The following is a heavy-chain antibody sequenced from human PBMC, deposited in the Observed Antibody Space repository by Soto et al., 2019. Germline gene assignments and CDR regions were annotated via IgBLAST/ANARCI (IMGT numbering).Heavy chain of an antibody. V-gene: IGHV3-33*01. CDR3: VRYLTGYRFWSGFYPGLDY. CDR2: IWYDGSNK. J-gene: IGHJ4*02. CDR1: GFTFSSYG. Sequence: QVQLVESGGGVVQPGRSLRLSCAASGFTFSSYGMHWVRQAPGKGLEWVAVIWYDGSNKYYADSVKGRFTISRDNSKNNSYKQMYRQRAEDRAVDYGVRYLTGYRFWSGFYPGLDYWGQGTLVTVSS. D-gene: IGHD3-3*01.